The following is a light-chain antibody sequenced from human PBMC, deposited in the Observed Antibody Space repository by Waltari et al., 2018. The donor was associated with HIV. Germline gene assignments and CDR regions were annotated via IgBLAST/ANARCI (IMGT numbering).Light chain of an antibody. V-gene: IGKV3-15*01. CDR1: QNVGNN. CDR2: GAS. J-gene: IGKJ1*01. Sequence: EVVVTQSPAALSVCPGRRGTVSCTTSQNVGNNVAWYQKKSGQSPRLLIYGASTRATGVPGRFGGSGSGTEFNLTIDSLQAVDSAVYYCQHYDNLSRTFGPGTTVEIK. CDR3: QHYDNLSRT.